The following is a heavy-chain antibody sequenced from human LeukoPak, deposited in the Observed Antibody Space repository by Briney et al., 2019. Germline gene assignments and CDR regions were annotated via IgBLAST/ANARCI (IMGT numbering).Heavy chain of an antibody. D-gene: IGHD2-8*02. CDR1: GFTFDDYG. CDR2: ISPEGSGT. V-gene: IGHV3-74*01. J-gene: IGHJ6*02. Sequence: GGSLRLSCAASGFTFDDYGMSWVRQAPGKGLVWVSRISPEGSGTTYADSVKGRFTISRDNAKNTLYLQMNSLRDEDAAVYHCTRVQAGRSGLMDVWGRGTTVTVSS. CDR3: TRVQAGRSGLMDV.